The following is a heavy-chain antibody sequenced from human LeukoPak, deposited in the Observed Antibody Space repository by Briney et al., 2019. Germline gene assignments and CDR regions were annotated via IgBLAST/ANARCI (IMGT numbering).Heavy chain of an antibody. Sequence: ASVKVSCKASGGTFSSYAISWVQQAPGQGLEWMGGIIPIFGTANYAQKFQGRVTITTDESTSTAYMELSSLRSEDTAVYYCARGILRGYSGYLPGNYYYYMDVWGKGTTVTVSS. CDR1: GGTFSSYA. J-gene: IGHJ6*03. CDR3: ARGILRGYSGYLPGNYYYYMDV. D-gene: IGHD5-12*01. V-gene: IGHV1-69*05. CDR2: IIPIFGTA.